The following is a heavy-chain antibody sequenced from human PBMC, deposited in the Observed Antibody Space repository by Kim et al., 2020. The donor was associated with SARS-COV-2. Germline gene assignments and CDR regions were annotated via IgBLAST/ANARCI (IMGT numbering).Heavy chain of an antibody. J-gene: IGHJ3*02. D-gene: IGHD3-10*01. CDR1: GFTFSDHY. V-gene: IGHV3-72*01. CDR2: TRNKANSYTT. Sequence: GGSLRLSCAASGFTFSDHYMDWVRQAPGKGLEWVGRTRNKANSYTTEYAASVKGRFTISRDDSKNSLYLQMNSLKTEDTAVYYCARATVLLWFGESYIDAFDIWGQGTMVTVSS. CDR3: ARATVLLWFGESYIDAFDI.